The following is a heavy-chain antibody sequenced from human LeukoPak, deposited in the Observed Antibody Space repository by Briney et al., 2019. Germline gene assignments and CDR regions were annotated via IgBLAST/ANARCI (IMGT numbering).Heavy chain of an antibody. D-gene: IGHD5-12*01. CDR2: IYSGGST. V-gene: IGHV3-66*01. Sequence: GGSLRLSCAASGFTVSSNYMSWVRQAPGQGLEWVSVIYSGGSTYYADSVKGRFTISRDNSKNTLYLQMNSLRAEDTAVYYCGAPYDHDAFDIWGQGTMVTVSS. CDR3: GAPYDHDAFDI. J-gene: IGHJ3*02. CDR1: GFTVSSNY.